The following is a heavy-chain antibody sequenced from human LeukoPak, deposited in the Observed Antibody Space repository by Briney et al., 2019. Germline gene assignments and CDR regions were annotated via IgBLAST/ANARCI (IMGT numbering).Heavy chain of an antibody. CDR1: GFTFSSYA. CDR3: ARGSNPKPHYYYGMDV. D-gene: IGHD3-16*02. CDR2: ISYDGGNK. J-gene: IGHJ6*02. Sequence: GGSLRLSCAASGFTFSSYAMPWVRQAPGKGLGWVAVISYDGGNKYYADSVKGRFTISRDNSKNTLYLQMNSLRAEDTAVYYRARGSNPKPHYYYGMDVWGQGTTVTVSS. V-gene: IGHV3-30*04.